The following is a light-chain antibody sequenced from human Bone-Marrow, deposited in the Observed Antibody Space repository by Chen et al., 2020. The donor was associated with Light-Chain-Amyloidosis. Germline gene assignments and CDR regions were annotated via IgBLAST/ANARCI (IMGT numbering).Light chain of an antibody. CDR3: CSYAGSSTWV. Sequence: QSALTQPASVSGSPGQSITISCTGTSSDVRSYNLVSWYQQKPGKAPKLMIYDDNKRPSGVSSRVSGSKSGNTASLTISGLQADDEADYYCCSYAGSSTWVFGGGTKLTVL. J-gene: IGLJ3*02. V-gene: IGLV2-23*01. CDR2: DDN. CDR1: SSDVRSYNL.